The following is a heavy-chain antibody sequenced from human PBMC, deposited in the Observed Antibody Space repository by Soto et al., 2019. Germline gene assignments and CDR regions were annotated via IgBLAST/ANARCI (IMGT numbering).Heavy chain of an antibody. CDR3: ARGWAVTPPDY. CDR1: GFTFRSYG. CDR2: IWYDGSNK. J-gene: IGHJ4*02. Sequence: VQLVESGGGVVQPGMSLRRSCAASGFTFRSYGMHWVRQAPGKGLEWVAVIWYDGSNKYYADSVKGRFTISRDNSKNTLYLQMNSLRAEDTAVYYCARGWAVTPPDYWGQGTLVTVSS. V-gene: IGHV3-33*01. D-gene: IGHD4-17*01.